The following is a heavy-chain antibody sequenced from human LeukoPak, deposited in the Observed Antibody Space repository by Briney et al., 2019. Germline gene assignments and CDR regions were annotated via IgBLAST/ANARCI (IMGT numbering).Heavy chain of an antibody. Sequence: GGSLRLSCAASGFTFSSYAMSWVRQAPGKGLEWVSGISSSGGSTVYADSVKGRFTISRDNFRNTVFLQMNSLRAEDTAVYYCAKRGAEVGATIAPGDYWGQGTLVTVSS. J-gene: IGHJ4*02. D-gene: IGHD1-26*01. CDR1: GFTFSSYA. V-gene: IGHV3-23*01. CDR3: AKRGAEVGATIAPGDY. CDR2: ISSSGGST.